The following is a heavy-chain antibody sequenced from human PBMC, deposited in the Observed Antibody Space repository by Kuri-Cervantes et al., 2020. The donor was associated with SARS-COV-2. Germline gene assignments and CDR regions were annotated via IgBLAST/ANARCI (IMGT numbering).Heavy chain of an antibody. Sequence: GESLKISCATPGFTVSTNYMSWVRQAPGKGLEWVSLIYSSGNTHYADSVKGRFTISRDNSKNTLYLQLNSLRVDDTAVYYCARGGSCNSGTCFDYWGQGTLVTVSS. CDR2: IYSSGNT. CDR1: GFTVSTNY. J-gene: IGHJ4*02. V-gene: IGHV3-53*01. CDR3: ARGGSCNSGTCFDY. D-gene: IGHD2-15*01.